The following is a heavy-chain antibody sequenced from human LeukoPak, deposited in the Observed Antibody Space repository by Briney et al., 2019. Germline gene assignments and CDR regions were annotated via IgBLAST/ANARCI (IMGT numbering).Heavy chain of an antibody. V-gene: IGHV3-23*01. CDR3: AKGVRHTGLYYFDY. D-gene: IGHD2-21*01. Sequence: GGSLRLSCAAPGFTFSSYAMSWVRQAPGKGLEWVSAISGSGGSTYYADSVKGRFTISRDNSKNTLYLQMNSLRAEDTAVYYCAKGVRHTGLYYFDYWGQGTLVTVSS. CDR2: ISGSGGST. CDR1: GFTFSSYA. J-gene: IGHJ4*02.